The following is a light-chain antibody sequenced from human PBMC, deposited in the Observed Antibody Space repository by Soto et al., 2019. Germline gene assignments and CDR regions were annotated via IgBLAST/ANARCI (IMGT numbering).Light chain of an antibody. V-gene: IGKV1-9*01. Sequence: DIQLTQSPALLSASVGDRVTITCRASRDIDSYLAWYQLKPGKGPKLLIYDASTLQSGAPSRFSGSGSGTEFTLAISCLQPEDFATYYCQQLNIYPQTFGQGTKVEFK. CDR3: QQLNIYPQT. CDR1: RDIDSY. J-gene: IGKJ1*01. CDR2: DAS.